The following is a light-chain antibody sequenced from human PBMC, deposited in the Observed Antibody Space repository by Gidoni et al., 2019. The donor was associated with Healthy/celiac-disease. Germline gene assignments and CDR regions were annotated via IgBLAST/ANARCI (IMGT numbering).Light chain of an antibody. V-gene: IGLV2-23*01. CDR3: CSYAGSSSWV. J-gene: IGLJ3*02. CDR1: SSDVGSYNL. CDR2: EGS. Sequence: QSALTQPASVSGSPGQAITISCTGTSSDVGSYNLVSWYQQHPGKAPKLMLYEGSKRPSGVSTRFSGSKSGNTASLTISGLQAEDDADYYCCSYAGSSSWVFGGGTKLTVL.